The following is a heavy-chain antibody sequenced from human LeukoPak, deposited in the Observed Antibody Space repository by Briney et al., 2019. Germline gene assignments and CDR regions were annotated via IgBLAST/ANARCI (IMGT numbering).Heavy chain of an antibody. J-gene: IGHJ4*02. CDR1: GGTFSSYA. CDR2: IIPIFGTA. CDR3: ARGHDRELEVWLDY. Sequence: ASVKVSCKASGGTFSSYAISWVRQAPGQGLEWMGGIIPIFGTANYAQKFQGRVTITADESTSTAYMELSSLRSEDTAVYYCARGHDRELEVWLDYWGQGTLVTVSS. D-gene: IGHD1-26*01. V-gene: IGHV1-69*13.